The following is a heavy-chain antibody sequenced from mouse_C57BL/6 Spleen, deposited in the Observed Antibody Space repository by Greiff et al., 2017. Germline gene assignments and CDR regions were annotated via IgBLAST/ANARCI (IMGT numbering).Heavy chain of an antibody. D-gene: IGHD2-3*01. Sequence: EVKVVESGGGLVKPGGSLKLSCAASGFTFSSYAMSWVRQTPEKRLEWVATISDGGSYTYYPDNVKGRFTISRDNAKNNLYLQMSHLKSEDTAMYYGARGYDGYPSWFAYWGQGTLVTVSA. V-gene: IGHV5-4*03. CDR3: ARGYDGYPSWFAY. J-gene: IGHJ3*01. CDR2: ISDGGSYT. CDR1: GFTFSSYA.